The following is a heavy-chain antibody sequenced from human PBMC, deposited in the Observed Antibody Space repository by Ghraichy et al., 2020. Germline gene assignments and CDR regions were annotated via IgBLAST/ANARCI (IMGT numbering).Heavy chain of an antibody. V-gene: IGHV3-48*01. D-gene: IGHD3-22*01. CDR1: GFTFSSFS. CDR2: LSSGGSII. CDR3: VRGDASGYYPLGY. J-gene: IGHJ4*02. Sequence: GGSLRLSCAASGFTFSSFSMNWVRQAPGKGLEWVSYLSSGGSIIHYADSVKGRLTISRDNAKNSLFLQMNSLRAEDTAVYYCVRGDASGYYPLGYWGQGTLVTVSS.